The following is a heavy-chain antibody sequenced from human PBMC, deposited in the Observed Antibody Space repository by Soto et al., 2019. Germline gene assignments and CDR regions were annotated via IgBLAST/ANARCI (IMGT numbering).Heavy chain of an antibody. CDR2: IYYSGST. Sequence: QVQLQESGPGLVKPSEILSLTCTVSGGSVSSGSYYWSWIRQPPGKGLEWIGYIYYSGSTNYNPSLKSRVTISVYTSKNQFSLKLSSVTAADTAVYYCANYPTTVTSDYWGQGTLVPVSS. J-gene: IGHJ4*02. CDR1: GGSVSSGSYY. D-gene: IGHD4-17*01. CDR3: ANYPTTVTSDY. V-gene: IGHV4-61*01.